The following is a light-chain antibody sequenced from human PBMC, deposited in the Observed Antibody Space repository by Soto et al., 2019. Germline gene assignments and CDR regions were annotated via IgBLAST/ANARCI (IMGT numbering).Light chain of an antibody. CDR3: SSYAGSDVFV. Sequence: QSFLTQPPSASGSPGQSVAISCTGTSSDVGAYNYVAWYQQHPGKVPKLMIYEVSKRPSGAPDRFSGSKSGNTASLTVSGLQADDEADYYCSSYAGSDVFVFGSGTKVTVL. CDR1: SSDVGAYNY. J-gene: IGLJ1*01. CDR2: EVS. V-gene: IGLV2-8*01.